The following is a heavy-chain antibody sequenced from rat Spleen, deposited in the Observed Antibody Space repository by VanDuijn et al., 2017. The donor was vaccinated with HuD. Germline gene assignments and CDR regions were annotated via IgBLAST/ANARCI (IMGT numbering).Heavy chain of an antibody. CDR2: INSAGTT. CDR1: GYSITSSYR. Sequence: EVQLQESGPGLVKPSQSLSLTCSVTGYSITSSYRWNWIRKFPGNKLEWMGYINSAGTTNYNPSLKSRISITRDTSKNQFFLQLNSVTTEDTATYYCARWTTVATSFDYWGQGVMVTVSS. J-gene: IGHJ2*01. V-gene: IGHV3-3*01. CDR3: ARWTTVATSFDY. D-gene: IGHD1-3*01.